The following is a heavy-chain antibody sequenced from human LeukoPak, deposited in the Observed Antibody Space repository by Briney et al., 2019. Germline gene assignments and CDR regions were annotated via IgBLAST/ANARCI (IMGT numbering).Heavy chain of an antibody. J-gene: IGHJ4*02. CDR2: IYYSGST. V-gene: IGHV4-38-2*02. D-gene: IGHD3-10*01. CDR1: GYSINSGYC. Sequence: SEALSLTCTVSGYSINSGYCWGWIRQPPGKGLEWIGSIYYSGSTYYNPSLKSRVTISVDTSKNQFSLKLSSVTAADTAVYYCARGGFGEFPFDYWGQGTLVTVSS. CDR3: ARGGFGEFPFDY.